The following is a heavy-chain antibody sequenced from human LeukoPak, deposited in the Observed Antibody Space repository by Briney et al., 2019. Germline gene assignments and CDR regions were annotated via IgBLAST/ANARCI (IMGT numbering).Heavy chain of an antibody. J-gene: IGHJ4*02. CDR2: INPNSGGT. CDR3: ARLSTVVTHFDY. Sequence: ASVKVSCKASGYTFTGYYMHWVRQAPGQGLEWMGWINPNSGGTNYAQKFQGRVTMTRDTSTSTAYMELSRLRSDDTAVYYCARLSTVVTHFDYWGQGTLVTVSS. CDR1: GYTFTGYY. V-gene: IGHV1-2*02. D-gene: IGHD4-23*01.